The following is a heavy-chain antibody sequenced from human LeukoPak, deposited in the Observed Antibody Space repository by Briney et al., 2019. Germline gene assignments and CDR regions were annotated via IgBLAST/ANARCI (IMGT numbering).Heavy chain of an antibody. J-gene: IGHJ4*02. Sequence: PGGSLRLSCAASGFTVSSYAMSWVRQAPGKGMEWVSAISGSGGSTYYADSVKGRFTISRDNSKNTLYLQMNSLRAEDTAVYYCAKVHNPVLRYFDWLLPYFDYWGQETLVTVSS. CDR3: AKVHNPVLRYFDWLLPYFDY. V-gene: IGHV3-23*01. D-gene: IGHD3-9*01. CDR2: ISGSGGST. CDR1: GFTVSSYA.